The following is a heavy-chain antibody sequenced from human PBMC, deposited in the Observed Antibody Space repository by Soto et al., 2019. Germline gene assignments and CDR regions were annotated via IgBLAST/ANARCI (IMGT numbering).Heavy chain of an antibody. D-gene: IGHD3-9*01. V-gene: IGHV1-18*01. CDR2: ISAYNGNT. CDR3: ARDGHYDILTGVYYYYYGMDV. Sequence: ASVKVSCKASGYTFTSYGISWVRQAPGQGLEWMGWISAYNGNTNYAQKLQGRVTMTTDTSTSTAYMELRSLRSDDTAVYYCARDGHYDILTGVYYYYYGMDVWGQGTTVTVSS. J-gene: IGHJ6*02. CDR1: GYTFTSYG.